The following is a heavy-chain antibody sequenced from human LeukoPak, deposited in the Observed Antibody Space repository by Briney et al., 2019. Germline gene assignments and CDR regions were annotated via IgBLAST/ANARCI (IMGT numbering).Heavy chain of an antibody. CDR3: ARRLTYDSRAYYCLDY. CDR1: GYSFTSYW. Sequence: GDSLKISCKVSGYSFTSYWIGWVRQKPGKGLEWMGIIFPGDSDTRYSPSFQGQVTISADKSISTAYPQWSSLKASDTAMYYCARRLTYDSRAYYCLDYWGQGTLVTVSS. J-gene: IGHJ4*02. V-gene: IGHV5-51*01. CDR2: IFPGDSDT. D-gene: IGHD3-22*01.